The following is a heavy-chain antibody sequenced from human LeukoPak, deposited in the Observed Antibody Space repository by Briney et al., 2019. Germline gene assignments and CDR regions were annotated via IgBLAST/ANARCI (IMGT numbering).Heavy chain of an antibody. V-gene: IGHV3-74*01. CDR1: GFTFSSYW. CDR3: VAMVKRGYLDY. CDR2: INSDGSST. Sequence: GGSLRLSCAASGFTFSSYWMHWVRQAPGKGLVWVSRINSDGSSTSYADSVKGRFTISRDNAKNTLYLQMNSLRAEDTAVYYCVAMVKRGYLDYWGQGTLVTVSS. J-gene: IGHJ4*02. D-gene: IGHD5-18*01.